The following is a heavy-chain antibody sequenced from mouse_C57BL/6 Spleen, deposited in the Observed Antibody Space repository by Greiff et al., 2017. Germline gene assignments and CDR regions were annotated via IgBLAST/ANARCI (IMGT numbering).Heavy chain of an antibody. D-gene: IGHD1-1*01. CDR3: ARVTTVDWYFDV. Sequence: EVQLQQSGPELVKPGASVKISCKASGYSFTGYYMNWVKQSPEKSLEWIGEINPSTGGTTYNQKFKAKATLTVDKYSSTAYMQLKSLTSEDSAVYYCARVTTVDWYFDVWGTGTTVTVSS. J-gene: IGHJ1*03. CDR2: INPSTGGT. V-gene: IGHV1-42*01. CDR1: GYSFTGYY.